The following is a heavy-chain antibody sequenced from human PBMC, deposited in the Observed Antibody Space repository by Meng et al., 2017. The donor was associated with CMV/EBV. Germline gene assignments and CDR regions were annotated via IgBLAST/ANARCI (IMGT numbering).Heavy chain of an antibody. CDR1: GFTFSSYA. D-gene: IGHD3-22*01. Sequence: QVQLVEAGGGVVQPGRSLRLSCAASGFTFSSYAMHWVRQAPGKGLEWVAVISYDGSNKYYADSVKGQFTISRDNSKNTLYLQMNSLRAEDTAVYYCARVMGYMIVDAFDIWGQGTMVTVSS. J-gene: IGHJ3*02. CDR3: ARVMGYMIVDAFDI. V-gene: IGHV3-30-3*01. CDR2: ISYDGSNK.